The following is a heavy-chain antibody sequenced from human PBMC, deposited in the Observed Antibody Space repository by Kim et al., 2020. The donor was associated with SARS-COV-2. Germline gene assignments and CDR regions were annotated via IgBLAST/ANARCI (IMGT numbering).Heavy chain of an antibody. Sequence: YYNPSIKSRVTKSVVTSKKQFSLKLSSVTAADTAVYYCAREARTFAWFDPWGQGTLVTVSS. V-gene: IGHV4-31*02. D-gene: IGHD3-16*01. CDR3: AREARTFAWFDP. J-gene: IGHJ5*02.